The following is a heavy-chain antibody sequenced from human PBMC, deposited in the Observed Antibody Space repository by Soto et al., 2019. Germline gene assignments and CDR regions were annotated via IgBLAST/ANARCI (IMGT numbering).Heavy chain of an antibody. Sequence: PGGSLRLSCAASGFTFSSHAMSWVRQAPGKGLEWVSGINSRGGNTYHADSVKGRFTISRDNSKNTLYLQMDSLRAEDTASYYCAKGRNYYDTSGLTPFDYWGQGTLVTVSS. CDR2: INSRGGNT. CDR3: AKGRNYYDTSGLTPFDY. J-gene: IGHJ4*02. D-gene: IGHD3-22*01. CDR1: GFTFSSHA. V-gene: IGHV3-23*01.